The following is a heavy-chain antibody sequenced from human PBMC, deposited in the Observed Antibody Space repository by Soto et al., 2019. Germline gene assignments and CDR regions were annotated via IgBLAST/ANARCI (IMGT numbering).Heavy chain of an antibody. CDR2: ISDKRSNI. V-gene: IGHV3-11*01. CDR3: ARRSNAFDI. J-gene: IGHJ3*02. Sequence: QVQLVESGGGLVKPGGSLRLSCAASGFTFSDYYMSWIRQSPGRGLEWISYISDKRSNIYYADSVKGRFTISRDNAKNSLYLQMDSLRADDTAVYYCARRSNAFDIWGQGTMVTVSS. CDR1: GFTFSDYY.